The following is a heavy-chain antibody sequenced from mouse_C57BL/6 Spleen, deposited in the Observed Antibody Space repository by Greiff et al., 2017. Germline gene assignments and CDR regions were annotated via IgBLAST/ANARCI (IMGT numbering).Heavy chain of an antibody. D-gene: IGHD1-1*01. J-gene: IGHJ3*01. CDR1: GFTFSSYA. V-gene: IGHV5-4*01. CDR3: AREGITTVVATPFAY. CDR2: ISDGGSYT. Sequence: EVKLMESGGGLVKPGGSLKLSCAASGFTFSSYAMSWVRQTPEKRLEWVATISDGGSYTYYPDNVKGRFTISRDNAKNNLYLQMSHLKSEDTAMYYCAREGITTVVATPFAYWGQGTLVTVSA.